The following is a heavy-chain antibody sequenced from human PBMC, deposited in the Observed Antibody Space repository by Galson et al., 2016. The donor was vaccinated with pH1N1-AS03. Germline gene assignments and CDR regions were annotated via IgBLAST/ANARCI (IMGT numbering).Heavy chain of an antibody. D-gene: IGHD2-2*01. V-gene: IGHV1-2*04. CDR1: GYTFTGFS. J-gene: IGHJ6*02. Sequence: SVKVSCKASGYTFTGFSINWVRQAPGQGLELMGWINPKSGVTNYAQKLQAWVTMTRDTSSSTAYMELSGLKSDDTAVYYCARDPRGPCTSSTCPTAYDFGMDVWGQGTTVIVSS. CDR2: INPKSGVT. CDR3: ARDPRGPCTSSTCPTAYDFGMDV.